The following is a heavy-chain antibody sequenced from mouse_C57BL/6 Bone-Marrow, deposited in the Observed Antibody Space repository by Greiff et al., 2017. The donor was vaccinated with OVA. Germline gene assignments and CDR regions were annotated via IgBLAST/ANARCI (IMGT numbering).Heavy chain of an antibody. CDR1: EYEFPSHD. Sequence: DVQLVESGGGLVQPGESLKLSCESNEYEFPSHDMSWVRKTPEKRLELVAAINSDGGSTYYPDTMERRFIISRDNTKKTLYLQMSSLRSEDTALYYCARADYYGSSYEDWYFDVWGTGTTVTVSS. V-gene: IGHV5-2*01. D-gene: IGHD1-1*01. CDR3: ARADYYGSSYEDWYFDV. J-gene: IGHJ1*03. CDR2: INSDGGST.